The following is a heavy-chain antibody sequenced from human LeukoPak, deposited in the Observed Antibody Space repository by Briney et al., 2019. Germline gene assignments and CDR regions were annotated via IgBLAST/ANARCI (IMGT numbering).Heavy chain of an antibody. V-gene: IGHV4-59*01. Sequence: PSETLSLTCTVSGGSISSYYWSWIRQPPGKGLEWIGYIYYSGSTNYNPSLKSRATISVDTSKNQFSLKLSSVTAADTAVYYCARGRERFLEWSPFDYWGQGTLVTVSS. D-gene: IGHD3-3*01. CDR1: GGSISSYY. CDR2: IYYSGST. CDR3: ARGRERFLEWSPFDY. J-gene: IGHJ4*02.